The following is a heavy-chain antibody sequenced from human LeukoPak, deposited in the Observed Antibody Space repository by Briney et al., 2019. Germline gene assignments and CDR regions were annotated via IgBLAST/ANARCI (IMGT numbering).Heavy chain of an antibody. D-gene: IGHD5-12*01. CDR2: IYYSGTT. CDR1: GGSISSGAYY. Sequence: PSQTLSLTCTVSGGSISSGAYYWSWIRQHPGKGLEWIGHIYYSGTTYYNPSLKSRVTISVDTSKNQFSLKLSSVTAADTAVYYCARGYIVATSWFDPWGQGTLVTVSS. CDR3: ARGYIVATSWFDP. J-gene: IGHJ5*02. V-gene: IGHV4-31*03.